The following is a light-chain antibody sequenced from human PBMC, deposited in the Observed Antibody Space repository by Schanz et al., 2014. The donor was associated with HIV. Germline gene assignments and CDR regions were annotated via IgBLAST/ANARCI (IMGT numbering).Light chain of an antibody. V-gene: IGLV1-40*01. CDR3: QSYDSSLRASV. J-gene: IGLJ3*02. Sequence: QSVLTQAPSVSGALGQRVTISCTGSSSNIGADYDLYRSQQLPGTPPKLLISGNTNRPSGVPDRISGSRSGASASLAITGLQAEDEADYYCQSYDSSLRASVFGGGTKLTVL. CDR1: SSNIGADYD. CDR2: GNT.